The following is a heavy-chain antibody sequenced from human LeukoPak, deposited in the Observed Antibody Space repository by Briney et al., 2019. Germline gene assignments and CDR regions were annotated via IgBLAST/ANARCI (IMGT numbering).Heavy chain of an antibody. J-gene: IGHJ4*02. CDR3: ARWGHHSGYDYAFFDY. CDR2: IDWDDDK. D-gene: IGHD5-12*01. Sequence: SGPALVKPTQTLTLTCTFSGFSLSTSGMCVSWIRQPPGKALEWLARIDWDDDKYYRTSLKTRLTISKDTSKNQVVLTMTNMDPVDTATYYCARWGHHSGYDYAFFDYWGQGTLVTVSS. V-gene: IGHV2-70*11. CDR1: GFSLSTSGMC.